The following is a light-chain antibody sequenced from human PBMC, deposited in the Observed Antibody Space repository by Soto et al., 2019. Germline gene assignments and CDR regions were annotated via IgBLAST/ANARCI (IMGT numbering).Light chain of an antibody. CDR3: SAYTSSSTGV. J-gene: IGLJ1*01. CDR1: SSDAGGYNF. Sequence: QSALTQPASVSGSPGQSITISCTGTSSDAGGYNFVSWYQQHPGKAPKLMIYDVSNQPSGVSNRFSGSKSGNMASLTISGLQAEDEADYYCSAYTSSSTGVLGTGTKLTVL. V-gene: IGLV2-14*01. CDR2: DVS.